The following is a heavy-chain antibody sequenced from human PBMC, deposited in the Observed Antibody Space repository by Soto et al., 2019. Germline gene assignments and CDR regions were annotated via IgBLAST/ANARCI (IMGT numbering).Heavy chain of an antibody. J-gene: IGHJ2*01. V-gene: IGHV3-23*01. Sequence: KGLEWVSAISCSGGSTYYADSVKGRFTISRDNSKNTLYLQMNSLRAEDTAVYYCAFFFQAEDGIRVVRTVSAFLLNRSSDL. D-gene: IGHD3-10*02. CDR2: ISCSGGST. CDR3: AFFFQAEDGIRVVRTVSAFLLNRSSDL.